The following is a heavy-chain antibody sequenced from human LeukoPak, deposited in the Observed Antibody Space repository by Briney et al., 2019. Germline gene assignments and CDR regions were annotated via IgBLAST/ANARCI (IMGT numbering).Heavy chain of an antibody. CDR3: AREDAAMVNGLDN. D-gene: IGHD5-18*01. J-gene: IGHJ4*02. V-gene: IGHV4-34*01. Sequence: SETLSLTCAVYGGSFSGYYWSWIRQPPGKGLEWIGVINHSGSTNYNPSLKSRVTISVDTSKNQFSLKLRSVTAAETAVYYCAREDAAMVNGLDNCGQRNLGTVSS. CDR2: INHSGST. CDR1: GGSFSGYY.